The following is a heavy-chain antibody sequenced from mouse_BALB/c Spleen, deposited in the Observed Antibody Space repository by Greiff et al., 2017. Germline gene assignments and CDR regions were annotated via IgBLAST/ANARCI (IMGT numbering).Heavy chain of an antibody. V-gene: IGHV8-12*01. D-gene: IGHD2-10*01. CDR1: GFSLSTSGMG. J-gene: IGHJ4*01. CDR2: IYWDDDK. Sequence: QVTLKVSGPGILQPSQTLSLTCSFSGFSLSTSGMGVSWIRQPSGKGLEWLAHIYWDDDKRYNPSLKSRLTISKDTSRNQVFLKITSVDTADTATYYCARRAYYGNHYAMDYWGQGTSVTVSS. CDR3: ARRAYYGNHYAMDY.